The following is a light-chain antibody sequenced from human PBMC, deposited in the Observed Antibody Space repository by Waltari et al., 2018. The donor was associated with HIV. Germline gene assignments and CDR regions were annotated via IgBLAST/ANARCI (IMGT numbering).Light chain of an antibody. CDR2: EAS. J-gene: IGKJ1*01. CDR1: QSIGIW. CDR3: QQYKTNSQT. V-gene: IGKV1-5*03. Sequence: DIQLTQSPSVLSASVGDRVTITCRSSQSIGIWLAWYQQKPGKAPKLLIYEASNLETGVPSRFSGSGSGTDFSLTISSLQPSDFATYYCQQYKTNSQTFGQGTTLEIK.